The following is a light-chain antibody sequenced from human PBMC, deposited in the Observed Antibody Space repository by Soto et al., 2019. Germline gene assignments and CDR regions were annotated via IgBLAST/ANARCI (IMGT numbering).Light chain of an antibody. CDR1: QTVRNNY. Sequence: EFVLTQSPGTLSLSPGERSTLSCRASQTVRNNYLAWYQQKPGQAPRLLIYDASSRATGIPDRFSGGGSGTDFTLTISRLEPEDFAVYYCQQLINFGQGTRLEIK. J-gene: IGKJ5*01. CDR2: DAS. CDR3: QQLIN. V-gene: IGKV3D-20*02.